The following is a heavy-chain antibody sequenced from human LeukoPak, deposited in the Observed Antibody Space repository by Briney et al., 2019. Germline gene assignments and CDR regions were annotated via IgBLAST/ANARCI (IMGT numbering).Heavy chain of an antibody. D-gene: IGHD1-26*01. CDR3: ARTTSMSYVGDAFDI. Sequence: GGSLRLSCAASGFTFSSYSMNWVRQAPGKGLEWVSSISSSSSYIYYTDSVKGRFTISRDNAKNSLYLQMNSLRAEDTAVYYCARTTSMSYVGDAFDIWGQGTMVTVSS. CDR1: GFTFSSYS. J-gene: IGHJ3*02. V-gene: IGHV3-21*01. CDR2: ISSSSSYI.